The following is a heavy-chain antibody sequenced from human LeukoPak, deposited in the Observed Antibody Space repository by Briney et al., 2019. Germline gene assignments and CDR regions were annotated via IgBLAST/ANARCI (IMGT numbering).Heavy chain of an antibody. Sequence: PGGSLSLSCAASGFTVSSNYMSWVRQAPGKGLEWVSVIYSGGCTYYADSVKGRFTISRDNSKNTLYLQMNSLRAEDTAVYYCTRVVPANYWGQGTLVTVSS. V-gene: IGHV3-66*02. CDR3: TRVVPANY. CDR2: IYSGGCT. D-gene: IGHD2-15*01. J-gene: IGHJ4*02. CDR1: GFTVSSNY.